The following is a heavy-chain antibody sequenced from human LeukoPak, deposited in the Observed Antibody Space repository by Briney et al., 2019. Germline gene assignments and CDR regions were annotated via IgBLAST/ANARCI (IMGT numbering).Heavy chain of an antibody. CDR3: ARGSDTAMVTPY. V-gene: IGHV4-31*11. Sequence: SETLSLTCAVYGGSFSGYYWSWIRQHPGKGLEWIGYIYYSGSTYYNPSLKSRVTISVDTSKNQFSLKLSSVTAADTAVYYCARGSDTAMVTPYWGQGTLVTVSS. CDR2: IYYSGST. D-gene: IGHD5-18*01. J-gene: IGHJ4*02. CDR1: GGSFSGYY.